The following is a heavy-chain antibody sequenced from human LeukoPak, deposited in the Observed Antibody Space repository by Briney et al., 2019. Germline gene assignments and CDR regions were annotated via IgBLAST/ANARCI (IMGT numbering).Heavy chain of an antibody. CDR2: ISYDGSDK. CDR3: AREVVAVLPDASTNDY. CDR1: GFTFSSCA. Sequence: GKSLRLSCAASGFTFSSCAMHWVRQAPGKGLEWVALISYDGSDKYYADTVEGRFTISRDNSKSTVHLQMNSLRTEDTAVYFCAREVVAVLPDASTNDYWGQGALVFVSS. V-gene: IGHV3-30*04. J-gene: IGHJ4*02. D-gene: IGHD2-8*01.